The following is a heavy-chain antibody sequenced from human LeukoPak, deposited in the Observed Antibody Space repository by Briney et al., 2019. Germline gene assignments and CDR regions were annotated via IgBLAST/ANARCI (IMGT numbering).Heavy chain of an antibody. V-gene: IGHV1-8*01. Sequence: ASVKVSCKASGYTFTSYDINWVRQATGQGLEWMGWMNPNSSNTGYAQKFQGRVTITRNTSISTAYMELSSLRSEDTAVFYCARGSAPDILLWFGSTYYYYMDVWGKGTTVTVSS. CDR1: GYTFTSYD. CDR3: ARGSAPDILLWFGSTYYYYMDV. D-gene: IGHD3-10*01. CDR2: MNPNSSNT. J-gene: IGHJ6*03.